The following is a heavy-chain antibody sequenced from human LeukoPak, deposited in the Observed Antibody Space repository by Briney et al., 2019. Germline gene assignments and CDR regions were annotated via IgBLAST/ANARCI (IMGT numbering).Heavy chain of an antibody. Sequence: SETLSLTCAVSGYSISSGYYWGWIRQPPGKGLEGIGSIYHSGSTYYNPSLKSRVTISVDTSKNQFSLKLSSVTAADTAVYYCARQGYDFWSGYPRDAFDIWGQGTMVTVSS. D-gene: IGHD3-3*01. CDR2: IYHSGST. J-gene: IGHJ3*02. CDR1: GYSISSGYY. V-gene: IGHV4-38-2*01. CDR3: ARQGYDFWSGYPRDAFDI.